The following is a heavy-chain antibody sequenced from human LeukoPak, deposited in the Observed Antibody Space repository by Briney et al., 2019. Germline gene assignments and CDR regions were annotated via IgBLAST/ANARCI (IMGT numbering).Heavy chain of an antibody. D-gene: IGHD2-21*02. V-gene: IGHV4-34*01. Sequence: SETLSLTCAVYGGSFSGYYWSWIRQPPGKGLEWIGEINHSGSTNYNPSLKSRVTISVDTSKNPFSLKLSSVTAADTAVYYCARVGGGDRSNAFDIWGQGTMVTVSS. CDR2: INHSGST. CDR3: ARVGGGDRSNAFDI. CDR1: GGSFSGYY. J-gene: IGHJ3*02.